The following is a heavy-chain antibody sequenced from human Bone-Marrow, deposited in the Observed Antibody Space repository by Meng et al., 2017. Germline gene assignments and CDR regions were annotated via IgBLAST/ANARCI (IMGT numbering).Heavy chain of an antibody. J-gene: IGHJ4*02. CDR2: INPNSGGT. CDR3: AKQYSSGWYGVLDYFDY. D-gene: IGHD6-19*01. CDR1: GYTFTGYY. V-gene: IGHV1-2*06. Sequence: ASVKVSCKASGYTFTGYYMHWVRQAPGQGLEWMGRINPNSGGTNYAQKFQGRFTISRDNSKNTLYLQMNSLRAEDTAVYYCAKQYSSGWYGVLDYFDYWGQGTLVTVSS.